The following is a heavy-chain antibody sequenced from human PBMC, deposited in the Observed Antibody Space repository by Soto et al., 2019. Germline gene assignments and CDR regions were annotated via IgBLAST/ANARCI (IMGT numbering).Heavy chain of an antibody. CDR3: AREYCTSTSCYGSDF. D-gene: IGHD2-2*01. CDR2: ISTYNGDT. Sequence: QVQLVQSGAEVKKPGASVKVSCKASGYTFTDYGISWVRQAPGQGLEWMGWISTYNGDTNYAQNLQGRLTMTTATSTSTAYMELTSLRSDDTALYYCAREYCTSTSCYGSDFWGQGTLVTVSS. J-gene: IGHJ4*02. CDR1: GYTFTDYG. V-gene: IGHV1-18*01.